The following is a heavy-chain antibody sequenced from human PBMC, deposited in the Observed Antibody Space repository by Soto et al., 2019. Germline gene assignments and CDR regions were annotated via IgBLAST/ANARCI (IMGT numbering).Heavy chain of an antibody. V-gene: IGHV3-9*01. Sequence: GGSLRLACAASGFIFSNYAMHWVRQAPGKGLEWVSGISWNSGNVGYADSVKGRFTISRDNAENSLYLQMNSLRPEDTALYYCAKDTGDSSGYYYYHYYGMDVWGQGTTVTVS. CDR1: GFIFSNYA. D-gene: IGHD3-22*01. J-gene: IGHJ6*02. CDR3: AKDTGDSSGYYYYHYYGMDV. CDR2: ISWNSGNV.